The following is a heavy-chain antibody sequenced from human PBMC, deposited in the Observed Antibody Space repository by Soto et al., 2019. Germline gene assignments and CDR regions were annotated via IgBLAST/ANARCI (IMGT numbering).Heavy chain of an antibody. D-gene: IGHD3-10*01. CDR1: GFTFSSYD. CDR3: ARARFGELSGVGRSSYYYYMDV. V-gene: IGHV3-13*01. J-gene: IGHJ6*03. Sequence: EVQLVESGGGLVQPGGSLRLSCAASGFTFSSYDMHWVRQATGKGLEWVSAIGTAGDTYYPGSVKGRFTISREIAKNSLYLQVNRLSAGDTAVYYCARARFGELSGVGRSSYYYYMDVWGKGTTVTVSS. CDR2: IGTAGDT.